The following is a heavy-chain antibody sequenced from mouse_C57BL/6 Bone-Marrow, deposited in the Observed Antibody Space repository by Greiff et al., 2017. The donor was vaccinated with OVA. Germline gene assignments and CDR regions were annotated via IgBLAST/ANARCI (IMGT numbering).Heavy chain of an antibody. D-gene: IGHD1-1*01. CDR1: GYTFTSYW. J-gene: IGHJ4*01. V-gene: IGHV1-61*01. CDR3: ARRHYGSSYDAMDY. CDR2: IYPSDSET. Sequence: VKLVESGAELVRPGSSVKLSCKASGYTFTSYWMDWVKQRPGQGLEWIGNIYPSDSETHYNQKFKDKATLTVDKSSSTAYMQLSSLTSEDSAVYYCARRHYGSSYDAMDYWGQGTSVTVSS.